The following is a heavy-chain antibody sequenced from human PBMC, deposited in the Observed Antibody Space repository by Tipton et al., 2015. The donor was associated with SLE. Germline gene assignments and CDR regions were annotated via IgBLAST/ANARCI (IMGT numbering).Heavy chain of an antibody. CDR2: IKQDGSEK. D-gene: IGHD6-6*01. Sequence: GSLRLSCAASGFTFSSYWMSWVRQAPGKGLEWVANIKQDGSEKYYVDSVKGRFTISRDNAKNSLYLQMNSLRAEDTAVYYCARLSFGVYSSSSIDYWGQGTLVTVSS. V-gene: IGHV3-7*01. CDR3: ARLSFGVYSSSSIDY. CDR1: GFTFSSYW. J-gene: IGHJ4*02.